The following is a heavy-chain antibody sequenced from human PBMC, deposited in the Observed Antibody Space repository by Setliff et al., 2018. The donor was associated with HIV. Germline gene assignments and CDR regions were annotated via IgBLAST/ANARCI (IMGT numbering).Heavy chain of an antibody. CDR2: IDPSGGST. CDR3: ARDLDSAYDKTLDY. J-gene: IGHJ4*02. D-gene: IGHD5-12*01. V-gene: IGHV1-46*01. Sequence: GASVKVSCKASGYTVTRYSMHWVRQAPGQGLEWMGIIDPSGGSTNYAQKFRGRVTMTRGTFTSTVYMELSSLRSEDTAVYYCARDLDSAYDKTLDYWGQGTLVTVSS. CDR1: GYTVTRYS.